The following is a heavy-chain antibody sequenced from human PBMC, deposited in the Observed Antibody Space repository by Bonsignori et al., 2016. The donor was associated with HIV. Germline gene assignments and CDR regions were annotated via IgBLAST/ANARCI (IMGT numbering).Heavy chain of an antibody. Sequence: QVQLQQWGAGLLKPSETLSLTCAVYGGSFSGYYWNWIRQPPGKGLEWIGEINHSGSTNYNPSLKRRVTVSVDTSKNQFSLKMSSVTAADTAVYYCARXLGVDMPTKSLFDVWGTRDKWSPSLQ. J-gene: IGHJ3*01. CDR2: INHSGST. CDR3: ARXLGVDMPTKSLFDV. CDR1: GGSFSGYY. D-gene: IGHD5-24*01. V-gene: IGHV4-34*01.